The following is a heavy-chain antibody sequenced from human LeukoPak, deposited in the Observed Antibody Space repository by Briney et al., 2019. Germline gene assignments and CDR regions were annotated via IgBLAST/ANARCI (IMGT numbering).Heavy chain of an antibody. D-gene: IGHD3-22*01. V-gene: IGHV3-7*02. CDR1: GFAFSKYW. Sequence: GGSLRLSCAASGFAFSKYWMTWGRQAPGKGLEWVANINQDGSEKYYVGSVKGRFTISRDNAKSSLFLQMNSLTAEDTAVYYCASGYYDRDHWGQGTLVSVSS. CDR3: ASGYYDRDH. CDR2: INQDGSEK. J-gene: IGHJ4*02.